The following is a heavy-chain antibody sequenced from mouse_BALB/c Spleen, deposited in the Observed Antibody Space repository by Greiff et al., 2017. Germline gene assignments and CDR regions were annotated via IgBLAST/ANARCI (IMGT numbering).Heavy chain of an antibody. CDR2: INPGSGGT. CDR3: ARNYGSSWGY. Sequence: QVQLQQSGDELVRPGTSVKVSCKASGYAFTNYLIEWVKQRPGQGLEWIGVINPGSGGTNYNEKFKGKATLTADKSSSTAYMQLSSLTSDDSAVYFCARNYGSSWGYWGQGTTLTVSS. CDR1: GYAFTNYL. V-gene: IGHV1-54*01. D-gene: IGHD1-1*01. J-gene: IGHJ2*01.